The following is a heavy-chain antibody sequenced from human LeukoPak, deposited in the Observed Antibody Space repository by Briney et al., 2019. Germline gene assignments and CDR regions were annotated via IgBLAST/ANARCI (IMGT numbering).Heavy chain of an antibody. CDR2: IYYGGTT. CDR3: ARHVRKRGIAVAGTPGWFDP. CDR1: GYSISSGYY. V-gene: IGHV4-38-2*02. J-gene: IGHJ5*02. Sequence: PSETLSLTCSVSGYSISSGYYWGWIRQAPGKGLEWIATIYYGGTTYYNLSLKSRVTISVDTSKNQFSLKLSSVTAADTAVYYCARHVRKRGIAVAGTPGWFDPWGQGTLVTVSS. D-gene: IGHD6-19*01.